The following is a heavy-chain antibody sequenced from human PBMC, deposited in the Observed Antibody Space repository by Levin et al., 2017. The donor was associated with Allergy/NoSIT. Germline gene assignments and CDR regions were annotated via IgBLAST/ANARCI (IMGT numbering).Heavy chain of an antibody. CDR1: GGSISSSSYY. CDR2: IYYSGST. J-gene: IGHJ6*02. CDR3: ARHPMLPTRPRIFDWLPSYYYYGMDV. Sequence: KASETLSLTCTVSGGSISSSSYYWGWIRQPPGKGLEWIGSIYYSGSTYYNPSLKSRVTISVDTSKNQFSLKLSSVTAADTAVYYCARHPMLPTRPRIFDWLPSYYYYGMDVWGQGTTVTVSS. D-gene: IGHD3-9*01. V-gene: IGHV4-39*01.